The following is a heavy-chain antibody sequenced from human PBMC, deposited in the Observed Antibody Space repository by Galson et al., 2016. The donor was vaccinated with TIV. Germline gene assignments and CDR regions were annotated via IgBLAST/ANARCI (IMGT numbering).Heavy chain of an antibody. V-gene: IGHV1-69*13. CDR1: GGTLRSYT. D-gene: IGHD1-20*01. J-gene: IGHJ1*01. CDR3: ARAPPEGYNWKQYCQH. CDR2: INPIYATT. Sequence: SVKVSCKASGGTLRSYTIIWVRQAPGQGLEWLGGINPIYATTNYAQNFQGRVTITADASAGTVYMELGSLRSEDTAVYFCARAPPEGYNWKQYCQHWGQGTRVTVSS.